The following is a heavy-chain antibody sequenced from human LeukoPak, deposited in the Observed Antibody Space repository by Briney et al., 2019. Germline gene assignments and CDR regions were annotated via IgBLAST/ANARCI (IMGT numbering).Heavy chain of an antibody. CDR2: IYTSGSA. CDR3: ARNSGDYGRGDWFDP. D-gene: IGHD4-17*01. J-gene: IGHJ5*02. Sequence: SETLSLTCTVSGGSISSYYWSWIRQPAGKGLEWIGRIYTSGSANYNPSLKSRVTMSVDTSKNQFSLKLSSVTAADTAVYYCARNSGDYGRGDWFDPWGQGTLVTVSS. V-gene: IGHV4-4*07. CDR1: GGSISSYY.